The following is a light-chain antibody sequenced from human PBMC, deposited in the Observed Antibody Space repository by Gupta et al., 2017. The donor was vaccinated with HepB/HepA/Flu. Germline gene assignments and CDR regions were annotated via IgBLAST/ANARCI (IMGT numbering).Light chain of an antibody. CDR2: DVN. J-gene: IGLJ2*01. Sequence: SALPQPASASGSPGQSITISCTGTISDVGAYNYVSWYHQHPGQVPTLMIYDVNDRHSGVANSFSGAKSGTTASMTTPWLQAEEEADYYCSSETSSTNHVVFGGGTKRTVL. V-gene: IGLV2-14*03. CDR1: ISDVGAYNY. CDR3: SSETSSTNHVV.